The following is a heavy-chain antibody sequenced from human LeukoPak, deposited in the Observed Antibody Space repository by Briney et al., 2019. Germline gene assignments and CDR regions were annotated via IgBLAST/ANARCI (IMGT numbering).Heavy chain of an antibody. Sequence: SETLSLTCTVSGGSISSYYWSWIRQPPGKGLEWIGYIYYSGSTNYNPSLKSRVTISVDTSKNQFSLKLSSETAADTAVYYCARAPYYYDSSGYYSFDYWGQGTLVTVSS. CDR3: ARAPYYYDSSGYYSFDY. J-gene: IGHJ4*02. CDR1: GGSISSYY. CDR2: IYYSGST. D-gene: IGHD3-22*01. V-gene: IGHV4-59*01.